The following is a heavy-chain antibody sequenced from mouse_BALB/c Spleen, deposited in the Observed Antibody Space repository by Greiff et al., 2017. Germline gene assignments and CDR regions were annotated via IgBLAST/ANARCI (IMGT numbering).Heavy chain of an antibody. CDR3: ASSSYYYGSSYFAY. CDR1: GYTFTSYW. CDR2: IYPGDGDT. J-gene: IGHJ3*01. Sequence: QVQLQQSGAELARPGASVKLSCKASGYTFTSYWMQWVKQRPGQGLEWIGAIYPGDGDTRYTQKFKGKATLTADKSSSTAYMQLSSLASEDSAVYYCASSSYYYGSSYFAYWGQGTLVTVSA. D-gene: IGHD1-1*01. V-gene: IGHV1-87*01.